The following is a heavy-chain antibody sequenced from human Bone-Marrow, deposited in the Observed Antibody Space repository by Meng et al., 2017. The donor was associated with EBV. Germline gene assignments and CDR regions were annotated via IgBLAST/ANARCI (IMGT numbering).Heavy chain of an antibody. Sequence: QVQLVQSGAGGKKPGSSVKVSCKTSGGTFSSDAVSWVRQAPGQGLEWLGGLIPMSGAPNYAQKFQGRVTITADESTSTHYMDLSSLSSEDTAVYYCASESGRGYTPDYWGQGTLVTVSS. CDR2: LIPMSGAP. D-gene: IGHD3-10*01. V-gene: IGHV1-69*01. CDR1: GGTFSSDA. CDR3: ASESGRGYTPDY. J-gene: IGHJ4*02.